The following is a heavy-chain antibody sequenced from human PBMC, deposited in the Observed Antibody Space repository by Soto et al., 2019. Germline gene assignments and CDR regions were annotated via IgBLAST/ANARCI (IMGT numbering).Heavy chain of an antibody. CDR1: GFTFSSYG. D-gene: IGHD3-22*01. V-gene: IGHV3-30*18. Sequence: GGSLRLSCAASGFTFSSYGMHWVRQAPGKGLEWVAVISYDGSNKYYADSVKGRFTISRDNSKNTLYLQMNSLRAEDTAVYYCAKDKTTYYYDSSGLRPFDYWGHGTLVTVS. CDR3: AKDKTTYYYDSSGLRPFDY. CDR2: ISYDGSNK. J-gene: IGHJ4*01.